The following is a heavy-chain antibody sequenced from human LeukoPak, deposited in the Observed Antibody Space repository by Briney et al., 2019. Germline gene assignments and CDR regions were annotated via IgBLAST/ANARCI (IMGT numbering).Heavy chain of an antibody. J-gene: IGHJ3*02. CDR3: ANLGYCSSTSCLRGDAFDI. CDR1: GFTFSSYG. V-gene: IGHV3-33*06. Sequence: GGSLRLSCAASGFTFSSYGMHWVRQAPGKGLEWGAVIWYDGSNKYYADSVKGRFTISRDNSKNTLYLQMNSLRAEDTAVYYCANLGYCSSTSCLRGDAFDIWGQGTMVTVSS. D-gene: IGHD2-2*01. CDR2: IWYDGSNK.